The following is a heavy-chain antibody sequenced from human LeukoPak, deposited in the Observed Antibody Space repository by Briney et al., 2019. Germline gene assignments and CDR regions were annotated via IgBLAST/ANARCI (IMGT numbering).Heavy chain of an antibody. D-gene: IGHD3-22*01. CDR2: VYTSGST. Sequence: SQTLSLTCTVSGGSISSGGYYWSWIRQHPGKGLEWIGRVYTSGSTNYNPSLKSRVTMSVDTSKNQFSLKLSSVTAADTAVYYCARDQYYYDSSGYYGGFYYYYGMDVWGQGTTVTVSS. J-gene: IGHJ6*02. CDR3: ARDQYYYDSSGYYGGFYYYYGMDV. CDR1: GGSISSGGYY. V-gene: IGHV4-61*02.